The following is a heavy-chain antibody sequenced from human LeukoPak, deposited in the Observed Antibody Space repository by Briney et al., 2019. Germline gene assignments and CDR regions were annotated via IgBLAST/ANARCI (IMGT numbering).Heavy chain of an antibody. V-gene: IGHV3-7*01. CDR1: GFTFSSYW. CDR2: IKQDGSEK. Sequence: PGGSLRLSCAASGFTFSSYWMSWVRQAPGKGLEWVANIKQDGSEKYYVDSVKGRFTISRDNAKNSLYLQMNSLRAEDTAVYYCARDHDYVWGSYRYYDYWGQGTLVTVSS. D-gene: IGHD3-16*02. J-gene: IGHJ4*02. CDR3: ARDHDYVWGSYRYYDY.